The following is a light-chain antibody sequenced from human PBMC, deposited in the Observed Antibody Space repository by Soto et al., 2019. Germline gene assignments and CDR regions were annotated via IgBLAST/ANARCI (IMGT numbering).Light chain of an antibody. Sequence: QSALTQPPSVSGAPGQRVTISCTGSSSNIGAGYDVHWYQQLPGTAPKLLIYGNSNRPSGVPDRFSGSKSGTSASLANTGLQAEDEADYYCQSYDSSLSGYVFGTGTKVTVL. CDR2: GNS. V-gene: IGLV1-40*01. CDR3: QSYDSSLSGYV. CDR1: SSNIGAGYD. J-gene: IGLJ1*01.